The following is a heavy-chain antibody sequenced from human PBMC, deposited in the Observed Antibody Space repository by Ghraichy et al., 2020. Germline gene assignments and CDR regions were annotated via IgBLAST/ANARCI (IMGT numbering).Heavy chain of an antibody. CDR3: AKSFFVSGNDY. Sequence: GESLNISCVASGFTFSSYVMSWVRQAPGKGLEWVSTMSGSGDTIYYADSVKGRFTISRDNSKNTLYLQMNSLRAEDTAVYYCAKSFFVSGNDYWGQGTLVTVSS. V-gene: IGHV3-23*01. CDR1: GFTFSSYV. J-gene: IGHJ4*02. CDR2: MSGSGDTI. D-gene: IGHD2/OR15-2a*01.